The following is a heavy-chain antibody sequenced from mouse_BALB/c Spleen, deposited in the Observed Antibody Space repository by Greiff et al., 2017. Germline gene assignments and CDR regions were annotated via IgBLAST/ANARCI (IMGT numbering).Heavy chain of an antibody. CDR2: ISSGSSTI. V-gene: IGHV5-17*02. J-gene: IGHJ1*01. Sequence: DVHLVESGGGLVQPGGSRKLSCAASGFTFSSFGMHWVRQAPEKGLEWVAYISSGSSTIYYADTVKGRFTISRDNPKNTLFLQMTSLRSEDTAMYYCARGSYWYFDVWGAGTTVTVSS. CDR3: ARGSYWYFDV. CDR1: GFTFSSFG.